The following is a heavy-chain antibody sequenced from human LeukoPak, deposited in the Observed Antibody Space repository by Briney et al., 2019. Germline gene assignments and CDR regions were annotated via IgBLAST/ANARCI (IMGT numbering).Heavy chain of an antibody. CDR1: GGSISSGGYS. D-gene: IGHD1-26*01. J-gene: IGHJ5*02. V-gene: IGHV4-30-2*03. Sequence: SETLSLTCAVSGGSISSGGYSWSWLRQPPGTGLEWIGYIYHSGSTYYNPPLKSRVTISVDTSKNQFPLKLSSVTAADTAVYYCATLLKGGSPNWFDPWGQGTLVTVSS. CDR2: IYHSGST. CDR3: ATLLKGGSPNWFDP.